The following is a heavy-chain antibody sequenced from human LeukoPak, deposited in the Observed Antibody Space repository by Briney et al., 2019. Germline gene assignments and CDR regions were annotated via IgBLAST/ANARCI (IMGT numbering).Heavy chain of an antibody. V-gene: IGHV3-11*04. J-gene: IGHJ4*02. CDR3: ARDPIAARPYFDY. Sequence: GGSLRLSCAASGFTFSNYYMSWIRQAPGKGLEWFSYISPSATNIQYADSVKGRFTISRDNAKNSLYLQMNSLRAEDTAVYYCARDPIAARPYFDYWGQGTLVTVSS. CDR2: ISPSATNI. D-gene: IGHD6-6*01. CDR1: GFTFSNYY.